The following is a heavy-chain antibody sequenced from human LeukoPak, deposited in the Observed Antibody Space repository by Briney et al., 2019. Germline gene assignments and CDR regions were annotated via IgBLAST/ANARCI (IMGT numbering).Heavy chain of an antibody. J-gene: IGHJ4*02. Sequence: SETLSLTCTVSGGSISSSGFYWGCIRQPPGKGLEWIGTIYYSGGTYYNPSLKSRVTISVDTSKNQFSLKLSPVTAADTAVYFCARAYFSSSSCYFGYWGERTLVTAS. CDR3: ARAYFSSSSCYFGY. D-gene: IGHD2-2*01. CDR2: IYYSGGT. CDR1: GGSISSSGFY. V-gene: IGHV4-39*01.